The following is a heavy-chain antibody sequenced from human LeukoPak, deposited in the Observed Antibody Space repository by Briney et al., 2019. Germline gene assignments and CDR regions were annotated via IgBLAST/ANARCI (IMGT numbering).Heavy chain of an antibody. V-gene: IGHV3-7*01. CDR2: IKQDGSER. D-gene: IGHD5-18*01. Sequence: GGSLRLSCAASGFTFSSYWMSWVRQAPGKGLEWVVNIKQDGSERYYVDSVKGRFTISRDNAKNSLYLQMNSLRAEDTAVYYCARVGKSGSYGYYYFDYWGQGTLVTVSS. J-gene: IGHJ4*02. CDR3: ARVGKSGSYGYYYFDY. CDR1: GFTFSSYW.